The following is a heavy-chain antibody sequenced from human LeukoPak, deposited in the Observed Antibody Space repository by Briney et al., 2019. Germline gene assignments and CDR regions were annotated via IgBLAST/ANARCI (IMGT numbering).Heavy chain of an antibody. J-gene: IGHJ4*02. V-gene: IGHV1-2*02. D-gene: IGHD3-22*01. CDR1: GYTFTGYY. CDR2: INPNSGGT. Sequence: GASVKVSCKASGYTFTGYYMHWVRQAPGQGLEWMGWINPNSGGTNYAQKFQGRVTMTRDTSISTAYMELSRLRSDDTAVYYCARDRGTYYYDSSGYYYAYWGQGTLVTVSS. CDR3: ARDRGTYYYDSSGYYYAY.